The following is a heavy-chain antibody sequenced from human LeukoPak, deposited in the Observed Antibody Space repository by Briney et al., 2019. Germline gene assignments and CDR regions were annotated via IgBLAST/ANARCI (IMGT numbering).Heavy chain of an antibody. Sequence: GGSLRLSCAASGFTFSSYWMSWVRQAPGKGLECVANIKQDGSEKYYVDSVKGRFTISRDNAKNSLYLQMNSLRAEDTAVYYCAREGRAYDILTGYYKWEYYFDYWGQGTLVTVSS. J-gene: IGHJ4*02. CDR1: GFTFSSYW. V-gene: IGHV3-7*03. D-gene: IGHD3-9*01. CDR2: IKQDGSEK. CDR3: AREGRAYDILTGYYKWEYYFDY.